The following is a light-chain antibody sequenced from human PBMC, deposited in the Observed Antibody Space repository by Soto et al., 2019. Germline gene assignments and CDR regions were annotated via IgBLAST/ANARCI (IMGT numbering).Light chain of an antibody. Sequence: DIQMTQSPSTLSASVGDRVTITCRASQSVSTWLAWYQQKPGKAPNLLIYDASSLKGGVPSRFSGSGSGTEFTLTISSLQPDDYATYFCQQYNGYSTWTFVQGTKVEIK. V-gene: IGKV1-5*01. CDR2: DAS. CDR3: QQYNGYSTWT. CDR1: QSVSTW. J-gene: IGKJ1*01.